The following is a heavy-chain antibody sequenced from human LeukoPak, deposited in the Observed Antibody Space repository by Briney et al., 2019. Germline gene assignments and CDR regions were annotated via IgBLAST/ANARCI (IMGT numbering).Heavy chain of an antibody. J-gene: IGHJ4*02. CDR2: IYSDGRT. V-gene: IGHV3-53*01. D-gene: IGHD3-22*01. CDR3: LRAPAGTQASSGYIDY. CDR1: GFTVCRNY. Sequence: PGGSLRLSCAASGFTVCRNYMSWVRQAPGKGLEWVSVIYSDGRTYYADSVKGRFTISRDNSKNTLYLHMNSLRAGDTAVYYCLRAPAGTQASSGYIDYWGQGTLVTVSS.